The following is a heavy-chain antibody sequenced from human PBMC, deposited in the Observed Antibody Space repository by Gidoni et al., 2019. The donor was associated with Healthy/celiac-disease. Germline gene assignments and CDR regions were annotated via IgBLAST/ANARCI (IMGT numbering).Heavy chain of an antibody. CDR2: IYSGGST. CDR3: ARDLPDPYYDSSGSNPYWYFDL. J-gene: IGHJ2*01. CDR1: GFPVSSNY. V-gene: IGHV3-53*04. D-gene: IGHD3-22*01. Sequence: EVQLVESGGGLVQPGGSLRLSCAASGFPVSSNYMTWVRQAPGKGLDWVSVIYSGGSTYYADSLKGRFTISRHNSKNTLYLQMNSLRAEDTAVYYCARDLPDPYYDSSGSNPYWYFDLWGRGTLVTVSS.